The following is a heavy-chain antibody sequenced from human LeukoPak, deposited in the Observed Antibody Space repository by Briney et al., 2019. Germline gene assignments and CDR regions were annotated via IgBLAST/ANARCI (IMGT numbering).Heavy chain of an antibody. CDR1: GGSISSYY. CDR3: ARKPIVSSSWYYFDY. V-gene: IGHV4-59*12. CDR2: IYYSGSP. J-gene: IGHJ4*02. Sequence: PSETLSLTCTVSGGSISSYYWSWIRQPPGKGLEWIGDIYYSGSPYYNPSLKSRVTISVDTSNNQFSLKLSSVTAADTAVYYCARKPIVSSSWYYFDYWGQGTLVTVSS. D-gene: IGHD6-13*01.